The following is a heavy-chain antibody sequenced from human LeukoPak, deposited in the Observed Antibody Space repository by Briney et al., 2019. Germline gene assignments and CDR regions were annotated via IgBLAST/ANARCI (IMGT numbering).Heavy chain of an antibody. D-gene: IGHD2-2*01. V-gene: IGHV1-69*05. CDR2: IIPIFGTA. CDR3: ARIPMRSSTYWFDH. J-gene: IGHJ5*02. Sequence: KVSCKXSGGTFSSYAISWVRQAPGQGLEWMGGIIPIFGTANYAQKFQGRITITTDESTSTAYMELSSLRSEDTAVYYCARIPMRSSTYWFDHWGQGTLVTVSS. CDR1: GGTFSSYA.